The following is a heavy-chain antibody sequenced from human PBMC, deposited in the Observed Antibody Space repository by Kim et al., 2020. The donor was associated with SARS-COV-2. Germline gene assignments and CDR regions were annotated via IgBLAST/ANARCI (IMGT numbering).Heavy chain of an antibody. CDR2: IIPILGIA. V-gene: IGHV1-69*04. CDR3: ARSLGSGCSSTSCLNWFDP. Sequence: SVKVSCKASGGTFSSYAISWVRQAPGQGLEWMGRIIPILGIANYAQKFQGRVTITADKSTSTAYMELSSLRSEDTAVYYCARSLGSGCSSTSCLNWFDPWGQGTLVTVSS. CDR1: GGTFSSYA. J-gene: IGHJ5*02. D-gene: IGHD2-2*01.